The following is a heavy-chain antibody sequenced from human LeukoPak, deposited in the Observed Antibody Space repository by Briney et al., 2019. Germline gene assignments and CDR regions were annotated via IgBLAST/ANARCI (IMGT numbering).Heavy chain of an antibody. CDR1: GGSISSSSYY. CDR3: ARALRGYGTGTTYSYYYYMDV. Sequence: PSETLSLTCTVSGGSISSSSYYWGWIRQPPGKGLEWIGSIYYSGSTNYKPSLKSRVTISLDTSKNQFSLKLTSMTTADTAVYYCARALRGYGTGTTYSYYYYMDVWGTGTTVTISS. J-gene: IGHJ6*03. CDR2: IYYSGST. D-gene: IGHD1-1*01. V-gene: IGHV4-39*07.